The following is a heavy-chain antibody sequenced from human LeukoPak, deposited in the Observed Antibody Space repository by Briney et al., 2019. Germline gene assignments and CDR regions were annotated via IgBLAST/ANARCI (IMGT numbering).Heavy chain of an antibody. J-gene: IGHJ4*02. D-gene: IGHD5-18*01. CDR2: INNDGRST. CDR3: AREHVVVDTAMVTEGYYFDY. CDR1: GFTFSSYW. V-gene: IGHV3-74*01. Sequence: GGSLRLSCAASGFTFSSYWMHWVRQAPGKGLVGVSRINNDGRSTNYADSVKGRFTISRDNAKNTLYLQMNSLRAEDTAVYYCAREHVVVDTAMVTEGYYFDYWGQGTLVTVSS.